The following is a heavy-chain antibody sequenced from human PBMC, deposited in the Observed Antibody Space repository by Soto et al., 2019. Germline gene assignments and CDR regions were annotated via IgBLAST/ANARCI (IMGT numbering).Heavy chain of an antibody. D-gene: IGHD7-27*01. CDR3: ARDTGDGTFDF. J-gene: IGHJ4*02. V-gene: IGHV1-3*01. Sequence: GASVKVSCKASGYNSSSYAMHWVRQAPGQRPECMGWIDAGYGNTKSSQKFQDRVTMSQDTSASTAYMELTSLRSEVTAVHYCARDTGDGTFDFWGPGTLVTVSS. CDR1: GYNSSSYA. CDR2: IDAGYGNT.